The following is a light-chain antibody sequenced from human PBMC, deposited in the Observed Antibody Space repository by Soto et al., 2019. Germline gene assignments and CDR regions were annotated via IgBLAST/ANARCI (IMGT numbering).Light chain of an antibody. CDR2: TAS. J-gene: IGKJ2*01. CDR1: QSISSY. V-gene: IGKV1-39*01. Sequence: DIQMTQSPSSLSASVGDRVTITCRASQSISSYLNWFQQKPDKAPNLLIFTASSLQSGVPSRFRGSGSGTDFTLTISSLQPEDFATYYCQQSYSTPYTFGQGTKLEIK. CDR3: QQSYSTPYT.